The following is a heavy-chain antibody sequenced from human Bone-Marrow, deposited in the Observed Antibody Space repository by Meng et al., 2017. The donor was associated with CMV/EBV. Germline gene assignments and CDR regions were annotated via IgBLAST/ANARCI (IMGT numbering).Heavy chain of an antibody. Sequence: GSLRLSCTVSGGSISSYYWGWIRQPPGKGLEWIGSIYYSGSTYYNPSLKSRVTISVDTSKNQFSLKLSSVTAADTAVYYCARRALIAAAGTFDYWGQGTLVTVSS. CDR3: ARRALIAAAGTFDY. V-gene: IGHV4-39*07. CDR1: GGSISSYY. D-gene: IGHD6-13*01. CDR2: IYYSGST. J-gene: IGHJ4*02.